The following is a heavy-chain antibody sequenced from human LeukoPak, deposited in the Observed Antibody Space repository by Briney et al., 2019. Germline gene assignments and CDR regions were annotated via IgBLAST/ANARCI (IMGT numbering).Heavy chain of an antibody. CDR1: GFTFSSYW. V-gene: IGHV3-74*01. CDR2: IISDGSST. J-gene: IGHJ4*02. CDR3: AKGYGNFRYTPG. D-gene: IGHD1-1*01. Sequence: GGPLRLTCAASGFTFSSYWMHWVRQAPAKGLVWVSRIISDGSSTTYADSVKGRFTISRDNAKNTVYLQMNSLRAEDTAVYYCAKGYGNFRYTPGWGQGTLVTVSS.